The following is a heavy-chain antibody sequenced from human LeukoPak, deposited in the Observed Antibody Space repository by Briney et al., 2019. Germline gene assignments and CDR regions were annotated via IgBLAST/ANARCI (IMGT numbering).Heavy chain of an antibody. V-gene: IGHV3-33*01. CDR1: GFTFSSFG. J-gene: IGHJ4*02. CDR2: TWSDGSEY. CDR3: ARPEVGAPY. D-gene: IGHD1-26*01. Sequence: GGSLRLSCAASGFTFSSFGMHWVRQAPGRGLEWVALTWSDGSEYFYPDSVKGRFTISRDNSKNTVYLQMNTLRAEDTAVYYCARPEVGAPYWGQGTLVTVSS.